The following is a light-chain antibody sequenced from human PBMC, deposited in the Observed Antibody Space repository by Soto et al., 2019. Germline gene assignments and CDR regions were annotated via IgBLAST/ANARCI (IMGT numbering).Light chain of an antibody. J-gene: IGLJ2*01. Sequence: QSAVTQPASVSGSPGQSITISCTGTSSDVGTYNLVSWYQQHPGKAPKLMIYEDSNRPSGVSNRFSGSKSGNTASLTISGLHAEDEADYYCSSYTTSGTQVFGGGTKLTVL. CDR2: EDS. V-gene: IGLV2-14*02. CDR3: SSYTTSGTQV. CDR1: SSDVGTYNL.